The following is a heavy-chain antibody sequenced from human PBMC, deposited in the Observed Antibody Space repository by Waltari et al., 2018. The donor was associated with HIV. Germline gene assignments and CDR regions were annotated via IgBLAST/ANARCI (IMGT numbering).Heavy chain of an antibody. Sequence: QVQLQESGPGLVKPSQTLSLTCTVSGGPISSGTSYWSWIRQPAGKGLEWIGRIYTSGSTNYNPSLKSRLTISVDTSKNQFSLKLSSVTAADTAVYYCARTRIPSSGWYVDYWGQGTLVTVSS. V-gene: IGHV4-61*02. D-gene: IGHD6-19*01. J-gene: IGHJ4*02. CDR2: IYTSGST. CDR3: ARTRIPSSGWYVDY. CDR1: GGPISSGTSY.